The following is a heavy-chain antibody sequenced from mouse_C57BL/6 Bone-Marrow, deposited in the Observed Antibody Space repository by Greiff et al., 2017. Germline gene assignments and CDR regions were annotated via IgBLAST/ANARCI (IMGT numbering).Heavy chain of an antibody. Sequence: QVQLQQPGAELVRPGSSVKLSCKASGYTFTSYWMDWVKQRPGQGLEWIGNIYPSDSETHYNQKFKDKATLTVDKSSSTAYMQLSSLTSEDSAVYYCERLEGYFDYWGQGTTLTVSS. V-gene: IGHV1-61*01. CDR1: GYTFTSYW. CDR2: IYPSDSET. J-gene: IGHJ2*01. CDR3: ERLEGYFDY.